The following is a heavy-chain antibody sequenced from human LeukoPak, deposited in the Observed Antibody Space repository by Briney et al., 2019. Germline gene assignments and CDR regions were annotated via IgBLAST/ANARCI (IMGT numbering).Heavy chain of an antibody. J-gene: IGHJ4*02. V-gene: IGHV3-48*04. D-gene: IGHD2-2*01. CDR1: GFTFSSYS. CDR2: ISSSSSTI. CDR3: ARWAFSSTSCLDY. Sequence: PGGSLRLSCAASGFTFSSYSMNWVRQAPGRGLEWVSYISSSSSTIYYADSVKGRFTISRDNAKNSLYLQMNSLRAEDTAVYYCARWAFSSTSCLDYWGQGTLVTVSS.